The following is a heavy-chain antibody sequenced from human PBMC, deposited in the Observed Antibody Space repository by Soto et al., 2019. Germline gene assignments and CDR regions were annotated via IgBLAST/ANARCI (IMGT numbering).Heavy chain of an antibody. CDR2: IIPILGIA. J-gene: IGHJ4*02. CDR1: GGTFSSYT. Sequence: QVQLVQSGAEVKKPGSSVRVSCKASGGTFSSYTISWVRQAPGQGLEWMGRIIPILGIATYAQKFQGRVTITADKSTSTAYMELSSLRSEDTAVDYCARDCGGVFASGPLGYWGQGTLVTVSS. CDR3: ARDCGGVFASGPLGY. V-gene: IGHV1-69*08. D-gene: IGHD2-21*01.